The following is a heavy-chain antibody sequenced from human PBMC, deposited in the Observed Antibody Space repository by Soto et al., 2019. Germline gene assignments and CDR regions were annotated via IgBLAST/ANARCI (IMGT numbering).Heavy chain of an antibody. D-gene: IGHD2-15*01. Sequence: QVQLVQSGAEVKKPGSSVKVSCKASGGTFSSYTISWVRQAPGQGLEWMGRIIPILGIANYAQKFQGRVTTTADKSTSTAYMELRSLRSEDTAVYYCARDCSGGSCYSGTVDYWGQGTLVTVSS. CDR2: IIPILGIA. CDR3: ARDCSGGSCYSGTVDY. J-gene: IGHJ4*02. V-gene: IGHV1-69*08. CDR1: GGTFSSYT.